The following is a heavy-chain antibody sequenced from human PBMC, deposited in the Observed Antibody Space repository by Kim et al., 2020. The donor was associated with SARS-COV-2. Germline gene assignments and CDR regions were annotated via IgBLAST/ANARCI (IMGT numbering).Heavy chain of an antibody. CDR3: ARSVYWFGELSYFDY. CDR1: GYTFTSYA. J-gene: IGHJ4*02. CDR2: INAGNGNT. D-gene: IGHD3-10*01. V-gene: IGHV1-3*01. Sequence: ASVKVSCKASGYTFTSYAMHWVRQAPGQRLEWMGWINAGNGNTKYSQKFQGRVTITRDTSASTAYMELSSLRSEDTAVYYCARSVYWFGELSYFDYWGQGTLVTVSS.